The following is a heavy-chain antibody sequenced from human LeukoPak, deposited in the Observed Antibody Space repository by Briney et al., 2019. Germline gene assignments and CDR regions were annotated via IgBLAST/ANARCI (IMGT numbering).Heavy chain of an antibody. CDR3: AKDSFYDFWSGYYTGISY. V-gene: IGHV3-23*01. D-gene: IGHD3-3*01. Sequence: GGSLRLSCAASGFTFSSYAMSWVRQAPGKGLEWVSAISGSGGSTYYADSVKGRFTISRDNSKNTLYLQMNSLRAEDTAVYYCAKDSFYDFWSGYYTGISYWGQGTLVTVSS. J-gene: IGHJ4*02. CDR1: GFTFSSYA. CDR2: ISGSGGST.